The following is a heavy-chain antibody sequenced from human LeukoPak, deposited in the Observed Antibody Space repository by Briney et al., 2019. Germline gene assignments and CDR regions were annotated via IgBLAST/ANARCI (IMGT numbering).Heavy chain of an antibody. CDR2: INHGGST. Sequence: RPSETLSLTCAVYGGSISGYYWSWLRQTPGKGLEWIGEINHGGSTNYDPSLKSRVTISVDTSKKQFPLKLYSVAAADTALYYCARREGIEAAGTDYWGQGTLVTVSS. J-gene: IGHJ4*02. CDR3: ARREGIEAAGTDY. CDR1: GGSISGYY. D-gene: IGHD6-13*01. V-gene: IGHV4-34*01.